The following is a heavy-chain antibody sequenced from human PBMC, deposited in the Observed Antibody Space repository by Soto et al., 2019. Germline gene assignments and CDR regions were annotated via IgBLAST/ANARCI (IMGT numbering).Heavy chain of an antibody. Sequence: GSLRLSCAASGVTVSNYWMNWVRQAPGKGLVWVSHIKNDGTTSYADSVEGRFTVSRDDAKNSFYLQMNSLRADDTAVYYCAKDRGEEGLKFLEWFGGMDVWGHGTPVTVPS. J-gene: IGHJ6*02. CDR1: GVTVSNYW. D-gene: IGHD3-3*01. V-gene: IGHV3-74*01. CDR2: IKNDGTT. CDR3: AKDRGEEGLKFLEWFGGMDV.